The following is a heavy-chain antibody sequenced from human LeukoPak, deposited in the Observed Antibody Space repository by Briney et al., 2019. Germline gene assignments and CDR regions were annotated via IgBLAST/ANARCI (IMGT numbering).Heavy chain of an antibody. CDR2: ISSSSSYI. V-gene: IGHV3-21*01. J-gene: IGHJ3*02. CDR1: GFTFSSYA. Sequence: GGSLRLSCAASGFTFSSYAMSWVRQAPGKGLEWVSSISSSSSYIYYADSVKGRFTISRDNAKNSLYLQMNSLRAEDTAVYYCARERGGTALDGRAFDIWGQGTMVTVSS. D-gene: IGHD1-1*01. CDR3: ARERGGTALDGRAFDI.